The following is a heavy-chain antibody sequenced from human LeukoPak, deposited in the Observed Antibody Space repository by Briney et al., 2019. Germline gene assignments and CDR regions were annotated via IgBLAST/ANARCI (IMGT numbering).Heavy chain of an antibody. Sequence: ASVKVSCKASGYTFTSYDINWVRQATGQGLEWMGWMNPSSGNTGYAQKFQGRVTMTRNTSISTAYMELSSLRSEDTAVYYCARGQTSNDAFDIWGQGTMVTVSS. D-gene: IGHD6-6*01. V-gene: IGHV1-8*01. J-gene: IGHJ3*02. CDR1: GYTFTSYD. CDR2: MNPSSGNT. CDR3: ARGQTSNDAFDI.